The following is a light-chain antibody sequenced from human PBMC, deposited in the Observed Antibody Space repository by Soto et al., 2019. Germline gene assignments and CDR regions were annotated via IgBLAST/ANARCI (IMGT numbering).Light chain of an antibody. Sequence: EVVMTQSPANLSVFPGERVTLSCRASQSVSSSLAWYQQKPGQAPRLLIYSASTRATGIPARFSGSGSGTEFTLTISSLESEDFAVYYCQQYINGYTFGQGTKLEIK. CDR1: QSVSSS. V-gene: IGKV3-15*01. CDR2: SAS. J-gene: IGKJ2*01. CDR3: QQYINGYT.